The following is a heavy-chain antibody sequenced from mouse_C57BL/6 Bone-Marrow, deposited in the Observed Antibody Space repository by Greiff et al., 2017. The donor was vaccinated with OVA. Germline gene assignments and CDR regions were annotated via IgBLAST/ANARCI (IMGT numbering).Heavy chain of an antibody. CDR1: GYTFTSYW. Sequence: QVQLQQPGAELVRPGSSVKLSCKASGYTFTSYWMHWVKQRPIQGLEWIGNIDPSDSETHYNQKFKDKATLTVDKSSSTAYMQLSSLTSEDSAVHYCARAYSNLWFAYWGQGTLVTGSA. CDR2: IDPSDSET. D-gene: IGHD2-5*01. CDR3: ARAYSNLWFAY. V-gene: IGHV1-52*01. J-gene: IGHJ3*01.